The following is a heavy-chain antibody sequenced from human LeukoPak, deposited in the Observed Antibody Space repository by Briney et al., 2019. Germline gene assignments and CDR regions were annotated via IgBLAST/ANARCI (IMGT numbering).Heavy chain of an antibody. D-gene: IGHD2-21*01. CDR2: ISADGASA. J-gene: IGHJ4*02. Sequence: GGSLRLSCTVSGFTVSSNSMSWVRQAPGKGLEWVSAISADGASAYYADSVQGRFTISRDNSKSTLFLEMNSLRAEDTAVYYCAKKLFQGWGFYFDYWGQGTLVTVSS. V-gene: IGHV3-23*01. CDR3: AKKLFQGWGFYFDY. CDR1: GFTVSSNS.